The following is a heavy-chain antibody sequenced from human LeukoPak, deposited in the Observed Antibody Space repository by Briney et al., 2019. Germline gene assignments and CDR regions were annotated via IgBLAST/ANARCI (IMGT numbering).Heavy chain of an antibody. CDR1: GGSISSSSYY. D-gene: IGHD2-2*01. Sequence: PSETLSLTCTVSGGSISSSSYYWGWIRQPPGKGLEWIGSIYYSGSTYYNPSLKSRVTISVDTSKNQFSLKLSSMTAADTAVYYCARVSGNIVVVPAGHFDYWGQGTLVTVSS. CDR3: ARVSGNIVVVPAGHFDY. J-gene: IGHJ4*02. V-gene: IGHV4-39*07. CDR2: IYYSGST.